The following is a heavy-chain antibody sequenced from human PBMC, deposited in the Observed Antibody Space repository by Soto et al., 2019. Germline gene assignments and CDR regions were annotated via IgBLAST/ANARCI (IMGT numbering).Heavy chain of an antibody. CDR2: ISSSSSYI. D-gene: IGHD6-13*01. CDR1: GFTFSSYS. V-gene: IGHV3-21*01. CDR3: ASSWQQLNWFDT. J-gene: IGHJ5*02. Sequence: EVQLVESGGGLVKPGGSLRLSCAASGFTFSSYSMNWVRQAPGKGLEWVSSISSSSSYIYYADSVKGRFTISRDNAKNSLYLQMNSLRAEDTAVYYCASSWQQLNWFDTWGQGTLVTVSS.